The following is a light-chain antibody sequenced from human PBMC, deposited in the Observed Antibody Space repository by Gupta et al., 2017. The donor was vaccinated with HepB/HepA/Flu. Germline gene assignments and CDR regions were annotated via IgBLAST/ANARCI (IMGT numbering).Light chain of an antibody. V-gene: IGKV3D-11*02. CDR2: DPP. J-gene: IGKJ3*01. Sequence: EMVLTQSPATLSLSPGERATLSCRASQSVGSYLAWYQKKPGQPPRLLIYDPPNRAKGIKASFSGSGDGKDRYLTIINREPEDYEVYYCQQRTDRHRLFTFGHGTNVEIK. CDR3: QQRTDRHRLFT. CDR1: QSVGSY.